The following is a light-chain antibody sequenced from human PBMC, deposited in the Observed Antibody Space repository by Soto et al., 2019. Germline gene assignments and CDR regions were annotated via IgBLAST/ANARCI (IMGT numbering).Light chain of an antibody. CDR2: GNS. V-gene: IGLV1-40*01. J-gene: IGLJ2*01. CDR1: SSNSGAGYD. Sequence: QTVVTQPPSVSGAPGQRVTISCTGSSSNSGAGYDVHWYQQVPGTAPKLLIYGNSNRPSGVPDRFSGSKSGTSASLAITGLQAEDEADYYCQSYDSSLSGMVFGGGTQLTVL. CDR3: QSYDSSLSGMV.